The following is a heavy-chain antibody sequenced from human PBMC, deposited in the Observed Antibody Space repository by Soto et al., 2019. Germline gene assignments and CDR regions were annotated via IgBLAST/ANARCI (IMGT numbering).Heavy chain of an antibody. Sequence: EVQLLESGGGLVQPGGSLRLSCAASGFTFSSYAMSSVRQAPGKGLEWVSAISGSGGSTYYADSVKGRFTISRDNCKNTRYLRMNSLRGEDTAVYYCADHVSLQQWHRYGMDVWGQGTTVTVFS. J-gene: IGHJ6*02. V-gene: IGHV3-23*01. CDR1: GFTFSSYA. D-gene: IGHD6-19*01. CDR2: ISGSGGST. CDR3: ADHVSLQQWHRYGMDV.